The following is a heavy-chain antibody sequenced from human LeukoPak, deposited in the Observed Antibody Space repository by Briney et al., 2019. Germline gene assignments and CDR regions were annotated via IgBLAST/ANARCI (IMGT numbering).Heavy chain of an antibody. J-gene: IGHJ4*02. CDR2: INPNSGGT. Sequence: ASVKVSSKASGYTFTGYYMHLVRQAPGQGLEWMGWINPNSGGTNYAQKFQGRVTMTRDTSISTAYMELSRLRSDDTAVYYCARERRYCSSTSCYIDYWGQGTLVTVSS. V-gene: IGHV1-2*02. D-gene: IGHD2-2*02. CDR3: ARERRYCSSTSCYIDY. CDR1: GYTFTGYY.